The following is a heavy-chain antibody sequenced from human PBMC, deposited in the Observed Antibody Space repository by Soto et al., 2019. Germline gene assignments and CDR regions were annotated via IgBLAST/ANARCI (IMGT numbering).Heavy chain of an antibody. D-gene: IGHD5-12*01. J-gene: IGHJ4*02. CDR1: GYTFTDNS. V-gene: IGHV1-18*01. CDR2: INTDTGAT. CDR3: ARGGGYAVDF. Sequence: QVQLVQSGGELRKPGASVKVSCKASGYTFTDNSITWVRQAPGQGLEWMGWINTDTGATRSTQKFQDRVTMTTDTSTSTAYLELTGLRSDDTAIYYCARGGGYAVDFWGQGTLVADSS.